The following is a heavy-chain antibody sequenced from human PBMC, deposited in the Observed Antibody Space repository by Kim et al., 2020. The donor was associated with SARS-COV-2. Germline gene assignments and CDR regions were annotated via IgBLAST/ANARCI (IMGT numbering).Heavy chain of an antibody. V-gene: IGHV3-9*02. CDR1: GPNSFDHA. J-gene: IGHJ6*02. CDR3: IKDVWSGGADV. Sequence: GGSLRLSCVVAGPNSFDHAMHWVRQGPGKSLEWVAGIYWNSGVTGYADSVKGRFTVSRDNARNSVFLHMDSLRTEDTALYYCIKDVWSGGADVWGQGTTVTGSS. CDR2: IYWNSGVT. D-gene: IGHD2-21*01.